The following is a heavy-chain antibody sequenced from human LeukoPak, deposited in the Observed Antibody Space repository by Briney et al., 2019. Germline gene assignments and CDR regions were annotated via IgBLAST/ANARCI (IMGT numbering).Heavy chain of an antibody. J-gene: IGHJ4*02. CDR3: ARGLRAAGTFDY. V-gene: IGHV3-7*04. CDR2: IKVDGSEQ. D-gene: IGHD6-13*01. Sequence: GGSLRLSCAASGFTFSSYWMNWVRQAPGKGLEWVANIKVDGSEQYYVDSLKGRFTISRDNAKNSLYLQMNSLRAEDTAVYYCARGLRAAGTFDYWGQGTLVTVSS. CDR1: GFTFSSYW.